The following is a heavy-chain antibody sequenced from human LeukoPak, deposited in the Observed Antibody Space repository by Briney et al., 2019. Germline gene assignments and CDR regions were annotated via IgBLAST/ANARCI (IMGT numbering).Heavy chain of an antibody. Sequence: SETLSLTCIVSGASISSCYWSWIRQPPGKGLEWIGYIYYSGSTNYNPSLKSRVTISVDTSKNHFSLKLTSVTAADTAVYYCARHWAETTGPYAFDFWGQGTMVTVSS. CDR1: GASISSCY. CDR2: IYYSGST. V-gene: IGHV4-59*01. D-gene: IGHD1-14*01. J-gene: IGHJ3*01. CDR3: ARHWAETTGPYAFDF.